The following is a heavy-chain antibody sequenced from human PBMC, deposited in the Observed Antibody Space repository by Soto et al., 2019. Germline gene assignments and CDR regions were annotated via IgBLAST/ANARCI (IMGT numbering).Heavy chain of an antibody. D-gene: IGHD3-10*01. V-gene: IGHV3-33*01. J-gene: IGHJ4*02. CDR1: GFTFSSYG. CDR2: IWYDGSNK. CDR3: ARDEYVSGSLDY. Sequence: QVQLVESGGGVVQPGRSLRLSCAASGFTFSSYGMHWVRQAPGKGLEWVAVIWYDGSNKYYADSVKGRFTISRDNSKNTLYLQMNSLRAEDTAVYYCARDEYVSGSLDYWGQGTLVTVSP.